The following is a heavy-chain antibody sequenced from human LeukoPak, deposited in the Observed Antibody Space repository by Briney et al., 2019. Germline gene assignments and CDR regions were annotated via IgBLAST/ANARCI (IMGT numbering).Heavy chain of an antibody. CDR3: ARGLWDSSGSVPVDP. Sequence: PSETLSLTCTVSGASISGSSYYWSWIRQPPGQGLEWIGYIYYSGSTNYNPSLKSRVTISVDTSKNQFSLKLSSVTAADTAVYYCARGLWDSSGSVPVDPWGQGTLVTVSS. J-gene: IGHJ5*02. CDR1: GASISGSSYY. D-gene: IGHD3-22*01. CDR2: IYYSGST. V-gene: IGHV4-61*01.